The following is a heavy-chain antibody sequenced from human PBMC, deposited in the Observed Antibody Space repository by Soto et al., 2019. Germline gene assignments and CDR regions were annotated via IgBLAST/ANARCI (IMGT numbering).Heavy chain of an antibody. V-gene: IGHV4-59*01. CDR1: GGTISRYY. D-gene: IGHD2-21*02. CDR2: MYNTGST. Sequence: QVQLQESGPGLVKPSETLSLTCTVSGGTISRYYWSWIRQPPGKGLEWIGYMYNTGSTVYNPSFKSRVTISVXXSXNXXSLKLNSVPAADTAVYYCARDLWGYCGTDCYPLDVWGQGTTVTVSS. CDR3: ARDLWGYCGTDCYPLDV. J-gene: IGHJ6*02.